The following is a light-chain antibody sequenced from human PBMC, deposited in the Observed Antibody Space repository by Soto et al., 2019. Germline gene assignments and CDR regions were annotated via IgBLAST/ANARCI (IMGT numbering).Light chain of an antibody. CDR3: YSSRSSSTTFDV. CDR2: GVS. V-gene: IGLV2-14*03. CDR1: SSDIGGSEY. Sequence: QSALTQPASVSGSPGQSITISCAGTSSDIGGSEYVAWYQQHPGNAPQLMIYGVSNRPSGVSNRFSGSKSGNTASLTISGLQAEDEADYFCYSSRSSSTTFDVFGTGTKLTVL. J-gene: IGLJ1*01.